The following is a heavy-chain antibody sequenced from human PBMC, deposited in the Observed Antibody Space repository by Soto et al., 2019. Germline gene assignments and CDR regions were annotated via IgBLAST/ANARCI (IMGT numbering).Heavy chain of an antibody. CDR2: ISYDGSNK. CDR1: GFTFSSYG. J-gene: IGHJ6*03. CDR3: AKKFAASSGWYQRGYYYMDV. D-gene: IGHD6-19*01. V-gene: IGHV3-30*18. Sequence: QVQLVESGGGVVQPGRSLRLSCAASGFTFSSYGMHWVRQAPGKGLEWVAVISYDGSNKYYADSVKGRFTISRDNTKNPLYLQMNSLRAEDTTVYYCAKKFAASSGWYQRGYYYMDVWGKGTTVTVSS.